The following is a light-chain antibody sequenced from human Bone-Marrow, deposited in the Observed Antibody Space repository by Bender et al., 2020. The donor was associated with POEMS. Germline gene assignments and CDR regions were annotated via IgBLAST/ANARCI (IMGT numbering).Light chain of an antibody. Sequence: QSALTQPASVSGSPGQSVTISCTGTNSDIGGYNSVSWYQHLPGTAPRLVVYSNYQRPSGVPARFSGSKSGTSASLAISDIQSEDEGDYYCSSWDDSLSGWVFGGGTKLTVL. CDR1: NSDIGGYNS. J-gene: IGLJ3*02. CDR2: SNY. CDR3: SSWDDSLSGWV. V-gene: IGLV1-44*01.